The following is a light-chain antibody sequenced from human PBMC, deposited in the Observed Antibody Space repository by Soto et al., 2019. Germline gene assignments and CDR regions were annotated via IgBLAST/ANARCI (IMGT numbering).Light chain of an antibody. Sequence: DIQMTQSPSILSASVGDRVTITCRASQSIRSWLAWYQQKPGKAPKLLIYDAYSLESGVPSRFSGRRSGTEFTLTIAGLQPDDFATYYCQQYNSYSRTFGQGTKVDIK. CDR1: QSIRSW. CDR3: QQYNSYSRT. J-gene: IGKJ1*01. V-gene: IGKV1-5*01. CDR2: DAY.